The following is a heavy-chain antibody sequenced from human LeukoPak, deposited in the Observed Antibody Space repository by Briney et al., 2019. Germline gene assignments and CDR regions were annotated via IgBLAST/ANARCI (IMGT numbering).Heavy chain of an antibody. CDR2: IYYSGST. D-gene: IGHD3-22*01. J-gene: IGHJ4*02. V-gene: IGHV4-39*01. CDR3: ARPYEGPGYYDSSGYYSFEY. Sequence: SETLSLTCTVSGGSISSSSYYWGWIRQPPGKGLEWNGSIYYSGSTYYNPSLKSRVTISVDTSKNQFSLKLSSVTAADTAVYYCARPYEGPGYYDSSGYYSFEYWGQETLVTVSS. CDR1: GGSISSSSYY.